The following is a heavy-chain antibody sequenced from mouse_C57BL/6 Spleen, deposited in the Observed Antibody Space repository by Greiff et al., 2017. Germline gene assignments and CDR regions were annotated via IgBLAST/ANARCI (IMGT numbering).Heavy chain of an antibody. Sequence: EVILVESGGGLVKPGGSLKLSCAASGFTFSDYGMHWVRQAPEKGLEWVAYISSGSSTIYYADTVKGRFTISRDNAKNTLFLQMTSLRSEDTAMYYCARAFYDGYHYFDYWGQGTTLTVSS. CDR3: ARAFYDGYHYFDY. D-gene: IGHD2-3*01. J-gene: IGHJ2*01. V-gene: IGHV5-17*01. CDR2: ISSGSSTI. CDR1: GFTFSDYG.